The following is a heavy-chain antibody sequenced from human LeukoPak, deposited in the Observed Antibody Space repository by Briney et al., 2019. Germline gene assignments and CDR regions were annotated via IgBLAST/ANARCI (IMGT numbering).Heavy chain of an antibody. V-gene: IGHV1-8*01. CDR1: GYTFTSYD. CDR2: MNPNSGNT. Sequence: ASVKVSCKASGYTFTSYDINWVRQATGQGLEWMGWMNPNSGNTGYAQKFQGRVTMTRNTSISTAYMELSSLRSEDTAVYYCARAVLPNFTVVVKDRHRLYYYYYGMDVWGQGTTVTVSS. CDR3: ARAVLPNFTVVVKDRHRLYYYYYGMDV. J-gene: IGHJ6*02. D-gene: IGHD2-2*01.